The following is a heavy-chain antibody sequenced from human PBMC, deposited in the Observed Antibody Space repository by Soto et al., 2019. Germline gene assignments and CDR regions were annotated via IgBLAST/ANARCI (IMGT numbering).Heavy chain of an antibody. CDR2: ITPGGRTT. CDR3: AKDSRDNNYDAFDH. CDR1: GFTFRSYA. D-gene: IGHD4-4*01. J-gene: IGHJ4*02. Sequence: PGESLKISCAASGFTFRSYAMGWVRQAPGKGLEWVSSITPGGRTTYYADSVKGRFTISRDNSKTTLYLQMNSLRAEDTAVYYCAKDSRDNNYDAFDHWGQGILVTVSS. V-gene: IGHV3-23*01.